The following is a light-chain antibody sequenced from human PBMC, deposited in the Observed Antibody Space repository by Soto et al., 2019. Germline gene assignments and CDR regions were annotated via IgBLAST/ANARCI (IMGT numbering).Light chain of an antibody. V-gene: IGKV1-5*03. CDR1: QSISNW. Sequence: DIQMTQSPSTLSASVGDRVTITCRASQSISNWLAWYPQKPGKAPNLLIYKASSLQGGVPSRFSGSGSGTEFTITISMLQPDDLATYYCEQYDTYRTFGQGTKVEIK. CDR2: KAS. J-gene: IGKJ1*01. CDR3: EQYDTYRT.